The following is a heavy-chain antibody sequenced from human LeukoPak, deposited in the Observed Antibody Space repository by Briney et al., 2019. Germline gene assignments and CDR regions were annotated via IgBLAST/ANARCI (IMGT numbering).Heavy chain of an antibody. CDR1: GGSFSGYY. Sequence: PSETLSLTCAVYGGSFSGYYWSWIRQPPGKGLEWIGEINHSGSTNYNPSLKSRVTISVDTSKNQFSLKLSSVTAADTAVYYCARGPRGKYYYDSSGYYWGQGTLVTVSS. CDR2: INHSGST. V-gene: IGHV4-34*01. J-gene: IGHJ4*02. D-gene: IGHD3-22*01. CDR3: ARGPRGKYYYDSSGYY.